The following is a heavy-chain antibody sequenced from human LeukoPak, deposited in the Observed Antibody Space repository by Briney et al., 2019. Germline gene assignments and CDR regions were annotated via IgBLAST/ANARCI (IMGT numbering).Heavy chain of an antibody. V-gene: IGHV3-30*18. D-gene: IGHD2-15*01. CDR1: GFTFSSYG. J-gene: IGHJ4*02. Sequence: GGSLRLSCAASGFTFSSYGMHWVRQAPGKGLEWVAVISYDGSNKYYADPVKGRFTISRDNSKNTLYLQMNSLRAEDTAVYYCAKAWSVVVAFSTFDYWGQGTLVTVSS. CDR3: AKAWSVVVAFSTFDY. CDR2: ISYDGSNK.